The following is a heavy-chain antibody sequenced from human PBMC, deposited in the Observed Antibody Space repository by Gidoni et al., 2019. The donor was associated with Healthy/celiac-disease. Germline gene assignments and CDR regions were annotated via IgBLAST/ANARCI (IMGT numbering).Heavy chain of an antibody. CDR1: GNTFTSYY. J-gene: IGHJ3*02. CDR3: GRISRDGYLQGAVDI. V-gene: IGHV1-46*01. Sequence: QVQLVQSGAEVKKPGASVKVSCKAAGNTFTSYYMHWVRQAPGQGLEGMGIINPSGGSTSYAQKFQGRVTMTRDTSTSPVYMELSSLRSEDTAVYYCGRISRDGYLQGAVDIWGQGTMVTVSS. CDR2: INPSGGST. D-gene: IGHD5-12*01.